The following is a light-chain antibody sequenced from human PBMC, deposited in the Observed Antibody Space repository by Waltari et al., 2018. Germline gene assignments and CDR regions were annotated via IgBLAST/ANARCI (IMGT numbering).Light chain of an antibody. V-gene: IGKV3-20*01. CDR1: QSVSRT. CDR3: QHYVTLPVT. CDR2: GAS. J-gene: IGKJ1*01. Sequence: DIVFTLSPVSLCLSQGDRATLSCRASQSVSRTLAWYQQKPGQAPSLLIYGASIRATGVPDRFSGSGSGTDFSLTISRLEPEDFAVYYCQHYVTLPVTFGQGTKVEIK.